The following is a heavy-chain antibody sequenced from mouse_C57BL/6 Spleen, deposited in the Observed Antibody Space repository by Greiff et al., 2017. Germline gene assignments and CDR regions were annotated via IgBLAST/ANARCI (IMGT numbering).Heavy chain of an antibody. D-gene: IGHD3-2*02. Sequence: EVQLVASGEGLVKPGGSLKLSCAASGFTFSSYAMSWVRQTPEKRLEWVAYISSGGDYIYYADTVKGRFTISRDNARNTLYLQMSSLKSEDTAMYYCTRGDSSGYNAMDYWGQGTSVTVSS. CDR3: TRGDSSGYNAMDY. J-gene: IGHJ4*01. V-gene: IGHV5-9-1*02. CDR2: ISSGGDYI. CDR1: GFTFSSYA.